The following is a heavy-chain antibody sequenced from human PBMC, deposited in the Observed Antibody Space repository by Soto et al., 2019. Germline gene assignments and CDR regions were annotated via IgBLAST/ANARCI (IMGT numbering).Heavy chain of an antibody. J-gene: IGHJ4*02. CDR3: ARDLQADY. CDR1: GYTFTSYG. CDR2: ISAYNGNT. V-gene: IGHV1-18*01. Sequence: VASVKVSCKASGYTFTSYGISWVRQAPGQGLEWMGWISAYNGNTNYAQKLQGRVTMTTDTATSTAYIELRSLISDDTAVYYCARDLQADYWGQGTLVTVSS.